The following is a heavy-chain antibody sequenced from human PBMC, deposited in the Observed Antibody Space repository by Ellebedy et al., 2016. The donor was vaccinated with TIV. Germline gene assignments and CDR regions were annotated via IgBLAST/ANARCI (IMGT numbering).Heavy chain of an antibody. CDR2: ISAYNGNT. CDR3: AAVSIRAKGAVAGPIDY. CDR1: GYTFTSYG. J-gene: IGHJ4*02. V-gene: IGHV1-18*01. D-gene: IGHD6-19*01. Sequence: ASVKVSCKASGYTFTSYGISWVRQAPGQGLEWMGWISAYNGNTDYAQKLQGRVTMTTDTSTSTAYMELRSLRSDDTAVYYCAAVSIRAKGAVAGPIDYWGQGTLVTVSS.